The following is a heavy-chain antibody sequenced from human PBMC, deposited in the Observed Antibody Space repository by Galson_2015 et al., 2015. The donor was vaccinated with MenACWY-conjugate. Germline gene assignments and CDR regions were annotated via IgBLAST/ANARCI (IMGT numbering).Heavy chain of an antibody. CDR1: GFAVGSNY. CDR3: ARGSMDNGNYFLDY. J-gene: IGHJ4*02. CDR2: IYSGGST. Sequence: SLRLSCAASGFAVGSNYMTWVRQAPGKGLECVSVIYSGGSTSYADSVKDRFTVSRDNSENTLYLQMNSLRAEDTAVYYCARGSMDNGNYFLDYWGQGTLVTVSS. D-gene: IGHD2-2*03. V-gene: IGHV3-53*01.